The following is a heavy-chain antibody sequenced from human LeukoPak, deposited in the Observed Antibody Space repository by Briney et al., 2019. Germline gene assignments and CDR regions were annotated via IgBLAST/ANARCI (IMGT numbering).Heavy chain of an antibody. CDR1: GGSISSSSYY. CDR2: IYDSGST. Sequence: SETLSLTCTVSGGSISSSSYYWGWIRQPPWRGLEWIGIIYDSGSTYYNPSLKIRVTISVDTSNHQFSLKLSSLSPARTAVFYCARPFPPPISPGISLGELSFIYGGRYYYYYMDVWGKGTTVTISS. V-gene: IGHV4-39*01. J-gene: IGHJ6*03. CDR3: ARPFPPPISPGISLGELSFIYGGRYYYYYMDV. D-gene: IGHD3-16*02.